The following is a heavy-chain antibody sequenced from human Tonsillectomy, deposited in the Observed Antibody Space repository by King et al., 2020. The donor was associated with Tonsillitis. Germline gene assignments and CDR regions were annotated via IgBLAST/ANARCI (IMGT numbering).Heavy chain of an antibody. D-gene: IGHD3/OR15-3a*01. CDR2: IYYSGGT. V-gene: IGHV4-59*01. Sequence: QLQESGPGLVKPSETLSLTCTVSGGSISSYYWSWIRQPPGKGLEWIGYIYYSGGTNYNPSLKSRVTISVDTSKNQFSLKLSSVTAADTAVYYCARDREDHGLYYFDYWGQGTLVTVSS. J-gene: IGHJ4*02. CDR3: ARDREDHGLYYFDY. CDR1: GGSISSYY.